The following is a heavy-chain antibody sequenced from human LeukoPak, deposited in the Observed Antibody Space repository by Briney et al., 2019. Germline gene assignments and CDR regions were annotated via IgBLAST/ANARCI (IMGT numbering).Heavy chain of an antibody. CDR3: ARDHYYGSGSYPLY. D-gene: IGHD3-10*01. CDR2: IIGSGGYT. CDR1: GFTFSNYW. J-gene: IGHJ4*02. Sequence: PGGSLRLSCAASGFTFSNYWMSWVRQAPGKGLEWVSAIIGSGGYTYYADSVKGRFTISRDNSKNTLSLQMDSLRAEDTAVYYCARDHYYGSGSYPLYWGQGTLVTVSS. V-gene: IGHV3-23*01.